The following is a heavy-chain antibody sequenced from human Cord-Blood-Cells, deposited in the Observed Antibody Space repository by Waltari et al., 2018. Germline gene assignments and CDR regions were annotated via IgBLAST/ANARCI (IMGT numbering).Heavy chain of an antibody. V-gene: IGHV3-49*04. CDR3: TRDRGRGFDY. D-gene: IGHD2-15*01. CDR1: GFTFGDYA. J-gene: IGHJ4*02. Sequence: EVQLVESGGGLVQPGRSLRLSCTASGFTFGDYAMSWVRQAPGKGLEWVGFIRSKAYGGTTEYAASVKGRFTISRDDSKSIAYLQMNSLKTEDTAVYYCTRDRGRGFDYWGQGTLVTVSS. CDR2: IRSKAYGGTT.